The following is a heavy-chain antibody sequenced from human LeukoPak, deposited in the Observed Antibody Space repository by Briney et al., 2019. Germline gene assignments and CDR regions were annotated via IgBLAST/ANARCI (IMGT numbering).Heavy chain of an antibody. J-gene: IGHJ4*02. CDR1: GGSISSHY. V-gene: IGHV4-59*11. Sequence: PSETLSLTCTVSGGSISSHYWSWIRQPPGKGLEWIGYIYYSGSTNYNPSLKSRVTISVDTSKNQFSLKLSSVTAADTAVYYCARGPYGELGHWGQGTLVTVPS. CDR2: IYYSGST. D-gene: IGHD4-17*01. CDR3: ARGPYGELGH.